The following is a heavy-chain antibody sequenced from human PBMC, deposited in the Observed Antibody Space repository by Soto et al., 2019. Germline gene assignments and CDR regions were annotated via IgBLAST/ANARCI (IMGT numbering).Heavy chain of an antibody. Sequence: PSETLSLTCSVSGGSISSGYWTWIRHPPGKGLEWIGYIYLGGSINYNPSLKSRVIISVDTSKNQFSLKLSSVTAADTAVYYCARHLSTTNAPLPFDYWGQGTLVTVSS. CDR1: GGSISSGY. CDR2: IYLGGSI. V-gene: IGHV4-59*08. J-gene: IGHJ4*02. D-gene: IGHD1-1*01. CDR3: ARHLSTTNAPLPFDY.